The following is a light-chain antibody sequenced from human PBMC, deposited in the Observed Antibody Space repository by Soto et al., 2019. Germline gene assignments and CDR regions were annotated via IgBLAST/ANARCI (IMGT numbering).Light chain of an antibody. Sequence: EIIMTQSPATLSVSPGEGATLSCRASQSVSSSSLAWYQQKRGQAPRLLIHDASSRATGIPDRFSGSGSGTDFTLTISRLEPEDFAVYYCQQYGGSPRTFGQGTKVDIK. CDR3: QQYGGSPRT. V-gene: IGKV3-20*01. CDR1: QSVSSSS. J-gene: IGKJ1*01. CDR2: DAS.